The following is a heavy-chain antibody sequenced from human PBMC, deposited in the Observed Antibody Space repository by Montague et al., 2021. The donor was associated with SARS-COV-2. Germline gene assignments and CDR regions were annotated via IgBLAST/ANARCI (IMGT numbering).Heavy chain of an antibody. J-gene: IGHJ4*02. D-gene: IGHD5-18*01. CDR2: VHYGGST. CDR1: GGSISGNSYY. Sequence: SETLSLTCTVSGGSISGNSYYWGWIRQPPGKGLQWIGGVHYGGSTYYNPSLKSRVTTSVDTSKNQFSLRLSSVTAADTAQYYCVCVDTAVVTFYSWGQGTLVTVSS. CDR3: VCVDTAVVTFYS. V-gene: IGHV4-39*01.